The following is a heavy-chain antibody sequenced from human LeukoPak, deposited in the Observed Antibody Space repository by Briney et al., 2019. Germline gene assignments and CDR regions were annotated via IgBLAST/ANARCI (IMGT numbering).Heavy chain of an antibody. CDR2: IIPIFGTA. Sequence: GASVKVSCKASGGTFSSYAISWVRQAPGQGLEWMGGIIPIFGTANYAQKFQGRVTITADESTSTACMELSSLRSEDTAVYYCAASAGTAYYYYGMGVWGQGTTVTVSS. J-gene: IGHJ6*02. CDR1: GGTFSSYA. V-gene: IGHV1-69*13. D-gene: IGHD6-13*01. CDR3: AASAGTAYYYYGMGV.